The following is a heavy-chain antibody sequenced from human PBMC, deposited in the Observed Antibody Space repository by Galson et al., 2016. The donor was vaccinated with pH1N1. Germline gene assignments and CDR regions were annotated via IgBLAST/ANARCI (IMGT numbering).Heavy chain of an antibody. V-gene: IGHV4-31*03. CDR1: GGSISSGGYY. Sequence: TLSLTCTVSGGSISSGGYYWSWIRQHPGKGLEWIGYIYYSGSTYYNPSLKSRVTISVDKSKNQFSLKLSSVTAADTAVYYCARQIAAAGTFYIDYWGQGTLVTVSS. CDR3: ARQIAAAGTFYIDY. J-gene: IGHJ4*02. CDR2: IYYSGST. D-gene: IGHD6-13*01.